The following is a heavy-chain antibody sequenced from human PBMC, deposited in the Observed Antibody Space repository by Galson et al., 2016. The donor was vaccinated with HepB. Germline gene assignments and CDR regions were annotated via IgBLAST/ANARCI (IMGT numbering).Heavy chain of an antibody. V-gene: IGHV3-23*01. Sequence: SLRLSCAASGFTFGGYGMTWVRQAPGKGLEVVSSISRSGDSTDYADSVKGRFNISRDNSKNTLSLQMNSLTADDTAIYYCVQGSTAPAVWGKGTTVTVSS. CDR1: GFTFGGYG. J-gene: IGHJ6*04. CDR3: VQGSTAPAV. D-gene: IGHD1-26*01. CDR2: ISRSGDST.